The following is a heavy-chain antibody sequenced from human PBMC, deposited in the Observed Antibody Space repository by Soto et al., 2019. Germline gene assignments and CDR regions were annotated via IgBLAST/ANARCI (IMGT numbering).Heavy chain of an antibody. CDR3: ARGASYASPLPCWS. CDR2: ISSSSSYI. D-gene: IGHD5-18*01. J-gene: IGHJ5*02. V-gene: IGHV3-21*01. CDR1: GFTFSSYS. Sequence: EVQLVESGGGLVKPGGSLRLSCAASGFTFSSYSMNWVRQAPGKGLEWVSSISSSSSYIYYADSVKGRFTIARDNAKNAPDLQMNSLRADDTAVYYCARGASYASPLPCWSWGQGTLVTVSS.